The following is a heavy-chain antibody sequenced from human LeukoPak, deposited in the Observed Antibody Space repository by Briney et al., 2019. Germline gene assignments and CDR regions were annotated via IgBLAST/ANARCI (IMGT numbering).Heavy chain of an antibody. V-gene: IGHV3-30*18. D-gene: IGHD5-18*01. J-gene: IGHJ4*02. CDR3: AKDSSKGGYSDY. CDR1: GFTFSSYG. Sequence: GSLRLSCAASGFTFSSYGMHWVRQAPGKGLEWVAVISYDGSNKYYADSVKGRFTISRDNSKNTLYLQMNSLRAEDTAVYYCAKDSSKGGYSDYWGQGTLVTVSS. CDR2: ISYDGSNK.